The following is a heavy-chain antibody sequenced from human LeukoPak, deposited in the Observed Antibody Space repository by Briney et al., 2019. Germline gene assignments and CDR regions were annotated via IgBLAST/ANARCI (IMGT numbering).Heavy chain of an antibody. J-gene: IGHJ3*02. V-gene: IGHV3-48*03. CDR1: GFTFSSYE. Sequence: GGSLRLSCAASGFTFSSYEMNWVRQAPGKGLEWVSYISSSGSTIYYADSVKGRFTISRDNAKNTLYLQMNSLRAEDTAVYYCARGLEWPKDSFDIWGLGTMVTVSS. CDR2: ISSSGSTI. CDR3: ARGLEWPKDSFDI. D-gene: IGHD3-3*01.